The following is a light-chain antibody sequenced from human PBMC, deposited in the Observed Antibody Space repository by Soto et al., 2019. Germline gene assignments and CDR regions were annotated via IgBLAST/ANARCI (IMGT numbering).Light chain of an antibody. Sequence: DVQMTQSPATLSASVGDRVTITCLASQSISTWLAWYQQKPGKAPKFLIYKASNLENGVSSRFSGSGSGTEFTLTINGMQPDDFATYYCQQYSSFPLTFGQGTKLEIK. CDR1: QSISTW. J-gene: IGKJ1*01. V-gene: IGKV1-5*03. CDR3: QQYSSFPLT. CDR2: KAS.